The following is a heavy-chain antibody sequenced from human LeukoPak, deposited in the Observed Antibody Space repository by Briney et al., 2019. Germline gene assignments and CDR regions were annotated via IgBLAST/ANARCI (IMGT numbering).Heavy chain of an antibody. V-gene: IGHV5-51*01. CDR1: GYSFASYW. CDR2: IFPGDSDT. CDR3: ARHVITFGGVIPTTPGAFDI. D-gene: IGHD3-16*02. Sequence: GESLKISCKGSGYSFASYWIAWVRQMPGKGLEWMGIIFPGDSDTRYSPPFQGQVTISADKSISTAYLQWSSLKASDTAMYYCARHVITFGGVIPTTPGAFDIWGQGTMVTVSS. J-gene: IGHJ3*02.